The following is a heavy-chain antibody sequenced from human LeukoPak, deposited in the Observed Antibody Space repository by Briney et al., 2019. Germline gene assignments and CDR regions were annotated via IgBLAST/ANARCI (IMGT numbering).Heavy chain of an antibody. CDR2: INHSGST. D-gene: IGHD2-2*01. J-gene: IGHJ6*02. CDR3: ARPQPYCSSTSCYGMDV. CDR1: GGSISSDY. V-gene: IGHV4-34*01. Sequence: SETLSLTCTVSGGSISSDYWSWTRQPPGKGLEWIGEINHSGSTNYNPSLKSRVTISVDTSKNQFSLKLSSVTAADTAVYYCARPQPYCSSTSCYGMDVWGQGTTVTVSS.